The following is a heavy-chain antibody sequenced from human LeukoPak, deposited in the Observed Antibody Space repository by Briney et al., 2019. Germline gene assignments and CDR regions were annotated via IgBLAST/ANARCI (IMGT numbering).Heavy chain of an antibody. J-gene: IGHJ3*02. Sequence: ASVKVSCKASGGTFSSYAISWVRQAPGQGLEWMGRIIPILGIANYAQKFQGRVTITADKSTSTAYMELSSLRSEDTAVYYCARDMGDDAFDIWGQGTLVTVSP. CDR3: ARDMGDDAFDI. CDR2: IIPILGIA. CDR1: GGTFSSYA. V-gene: IGHV1-69*04. D-gene: IGHD2-21*01.